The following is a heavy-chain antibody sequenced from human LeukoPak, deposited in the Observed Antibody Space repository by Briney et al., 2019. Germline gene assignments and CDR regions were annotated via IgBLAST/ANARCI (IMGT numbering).Heavy chain of an antibody. CDR2: INHSGGT. V-gene: IGHV4-34*01. CDR1: GGSFSGYY. Sequence: SETLSLTCAVYGGSFSGYYWSWIRQPPGKGLEWIGEINHSGGTNYNPSLKSRVTISVDTSKNQFSLKLSSVTAADTAVYYCAREGSSGNRYYFDYWGQGTLVTVSS. J-gene: IGHJ4*02. D-gene: IGHD3-22*01. CDR3: AREGSSGNRYYFDY.